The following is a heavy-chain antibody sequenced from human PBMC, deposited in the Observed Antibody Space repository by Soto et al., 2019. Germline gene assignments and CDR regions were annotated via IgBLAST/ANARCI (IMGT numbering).Heavy chain of an antibody. D-gene: IGHD1-26*01. CDR1: GGSVSSGSYY. Sequence: PSETLSLTCTVSGGSVSSGSYYWSWIRQPPGKGLEWIGYIYYSGTTDYAAPVKGRFTISRDDSKNTLYLQMNSLRAEDTAVYYCAKGFGNYWAFDYWGQGTLVTVPQ. CDR3: AKGFGNYWAFDY. V-gene: IGHV4-61*01. J-gene: IGHJ4*02. CDR2: IYYSGTT.